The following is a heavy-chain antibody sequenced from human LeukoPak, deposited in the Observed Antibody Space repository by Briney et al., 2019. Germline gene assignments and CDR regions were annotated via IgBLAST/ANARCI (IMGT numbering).Heavy chain of an antibody. CDR3: AREARIGGAFDI. D-gene: IGHD4-23*01. CDR2: ISAYNGNT. Sequence: ASVKVSCKASGYTFTSYGISWVRRAPGQGLEWMGWISAYNGNTNYAQKLQGRVTMTTDTSTSTAYMELRSLRSDDTAVYYCAREARIGGAFDIWGQGTMVTVSS. J-gene: IGHJ3*02. CDR1: GYTFTSYG. V-gene: IGHV1-18*01.